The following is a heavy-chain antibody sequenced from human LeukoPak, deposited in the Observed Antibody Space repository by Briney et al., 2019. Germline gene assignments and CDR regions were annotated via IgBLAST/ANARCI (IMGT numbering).Heavy chain of an antibody. CDR3: ARGGGSVFFDY. D-gene: IGHD1-26*01. Sequence: ESGGSLRLSCEASGFTFSSYALTWVRQAPGKGLEWVSTISSSAASTFYADSVKGRFTISRQNSKNTLYLQMNSLRAEDTAVYYCARGGGSVFFDYWGRGTLVTVSS. CDR1: GFTFSSYA. V-gene: IGHV3-23*01. J-gene: IGHJ4*02. CDR2: ISSSAAST.